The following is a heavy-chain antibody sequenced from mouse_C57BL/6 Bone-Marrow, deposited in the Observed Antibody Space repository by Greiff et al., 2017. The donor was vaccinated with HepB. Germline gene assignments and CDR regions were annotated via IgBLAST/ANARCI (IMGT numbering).Heavy chain of an antibody. V-gene: IGHV5-12*01. CDR3: ARRVGRGDFDY. Sequence: EVKVVESGGGLVQPGGSLKLSCAASGFTFSDYYMYWVRQTPEKRLEWVAYISNGGGSTYYPDTVKGRFTISRDNAKNTLYLQMSRLKSEDTAMYYCARRVGRGDFDYWGQGTTLTVSS. CDR2: ISNGGGST. D-gene: IGHD4-1*01. CDR1: GFTFSDYY. J-gene: IGHJ2*01.